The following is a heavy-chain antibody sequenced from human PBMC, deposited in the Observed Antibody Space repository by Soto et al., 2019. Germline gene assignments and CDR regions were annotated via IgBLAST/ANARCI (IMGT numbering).Heavy chain of an antibody. CDR3: ARLVTSDINGYLYYPYCFDF. Sequence: LRLSCVASGFTVSSNSMGWVRQTPGKGLEWVSSIYSDDSAYYADSVKGRFPISRDTFQNTVYLQLTTLGVEDTAVYFCARLVTSDINGYLYYPYCFDFWGQGTLVTVSS. D-gene: IGHD3-22*01. V-gene: IGHV3-53*01. CDR1: GFTVSSNS. J-gene: IGHJ4*02. CDR2: IYSDDSA.